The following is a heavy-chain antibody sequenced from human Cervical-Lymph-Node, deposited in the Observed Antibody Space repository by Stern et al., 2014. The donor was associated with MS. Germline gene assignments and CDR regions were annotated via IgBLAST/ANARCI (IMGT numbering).Heavy chain of an antibody. D-gene: IGHD4-17*01. V-gene: IGHV2-5*02. Sequence: QVTLKESGPTLVKPTQTLTLTCTFSGVSLRSSGVGVGWIRQPPGKALEWLALIYWDDDKRYSPSLKSRLTITKDTSKNQVVLTMTNMDPVDTATYYCAHIDGAKVSDYWGQGTLVTVSS. CDR3: AHIDGAKVSDY. J-gene: IGHJ4*02. CDR2: IYWDDDK. CDR1: GVSLRSSGVG.